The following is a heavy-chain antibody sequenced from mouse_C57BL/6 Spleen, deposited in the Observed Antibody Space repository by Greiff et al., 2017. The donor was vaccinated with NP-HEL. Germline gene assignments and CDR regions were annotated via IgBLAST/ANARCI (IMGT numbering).Heavy chain of an antibody. V-gene: IGHV5-15*01. CDR3: ARLPYDYYAAWFAY. Sequence: DVKLVESGGGLVQPGGSLKLSCAASGFTFSDYGMAWVRQAPRKGPEWVAFISNLAYSIYYADTVTGRFTISRENAKNTLYLEMSSLRSEDTAMYYCARLPYDYYAAWFAYWGQGTLVTVSA. J-gene: IGHJ3*01. D-gene: IGHD2-4*01. CDR1: GFTFSDYG. CDR2: ISNLAYSI.